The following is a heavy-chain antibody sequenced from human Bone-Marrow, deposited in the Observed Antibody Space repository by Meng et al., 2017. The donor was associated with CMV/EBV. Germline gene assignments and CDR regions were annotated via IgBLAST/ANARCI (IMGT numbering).Heavy chain of an antibody. D-gene: IGHD1-26*01. CDR3: AKGRGGFFYYGVDV. CDR2: ISSTGGST. CDR1: GFTFNNYD. J-gene: IGHJ6*02. Sequence: GGALRLSCAASGFTFNNYDMSWVRQAPGKGLEWVAGISSTGGSTYYADAVTGRFAISRDNSKNMVHLQMNSLRGEDTAEYYCAKGRGGFFYYGVDVWGQGTTVTVSS. V-gene: IGHV3-23*01.